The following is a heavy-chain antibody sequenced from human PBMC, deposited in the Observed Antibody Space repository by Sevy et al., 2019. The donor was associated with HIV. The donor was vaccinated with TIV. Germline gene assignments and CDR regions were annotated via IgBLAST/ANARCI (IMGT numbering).Heavy chain of an antibody. CDR1: GFTFSSYA. J-gene: IGHJ4*01. V-gene: IGHV3-30*01. CDR3: ARAQGDYGDYFDF. Sequence: GGSLRLSCAASGFTFSSYAMHWVRQAPGKGLEWVAVISYDGSNKYYAGSVKGRFTISRDNSMNTLYLQMNSLRVEDTAGFDGARAQGDYGDYFDFWGRGTLVTVSS. D-gene: IGHD4-17*01. CDR2: ISYDGSNK.